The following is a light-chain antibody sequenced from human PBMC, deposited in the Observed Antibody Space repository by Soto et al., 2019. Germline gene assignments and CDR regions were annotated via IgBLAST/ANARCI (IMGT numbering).Light chain of an antibody. CDR2: GAS. CDR3: QQYNNWPPGT. V-gene: IGKV3-15*01. J-gene: IGKJ1*01. Sequence: EIVMTQSPATLSVSPGERATLSCRASQSVSSNLAWYQQKPGQAPRLLIYGASTRATGIPARFSCSGSGTEFTLTISSLQSEDFAVYYCQQYNNWPPGTFGQGTKVDIK. CDR1: QSVSSN.